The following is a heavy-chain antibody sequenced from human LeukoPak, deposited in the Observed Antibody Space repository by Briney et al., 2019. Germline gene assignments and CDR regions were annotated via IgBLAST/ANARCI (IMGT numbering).Heavy chain of an antibody. CDR2: IRYDGSNK. D-gene: IGHD3-3*01. V-gene: IGHV3-30*02. CDR1: GFTFSSYG. Sequence: GGSLRLSCAASGFTFSSYGMHWVRQAPGKGLEWVAFIRYDGSNKYYADSVKGRFTISRDNAKNSLYLQMNSLRAEDTAVYYCARDFWSGYLFDYWGQGTLVTVSS. J-gene: IGHJ4*02. CDR3: ARDFWSGYLFDY.